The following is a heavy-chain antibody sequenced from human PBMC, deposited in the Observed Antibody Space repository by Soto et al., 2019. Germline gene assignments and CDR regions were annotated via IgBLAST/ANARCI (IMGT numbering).Heavy chain of an antibody. D-gene: IGHD2-2*01. CDR1: CGSFSGYY. Sequence: PSETLSLTCAVYCGSFSGYYWSWIRQPPGKGLERIGEINHSGSTNYNPSLKSRVTISVDTSKNQFSLKLSSVTAADTAVYYCARGPVVPAATGAFDIWGQGTMVTVSS. CDR2: INHSGST. CDR3: ARGPVVPAATGAFDI. V-gene: IGHV4-34*01. J-gene: IGHJ3*02.